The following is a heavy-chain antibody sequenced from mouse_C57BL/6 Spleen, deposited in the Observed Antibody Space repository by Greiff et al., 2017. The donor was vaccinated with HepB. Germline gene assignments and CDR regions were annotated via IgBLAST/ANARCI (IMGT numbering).Heavy chain of an antibody. CDR2: INYDGSST. CDR3: ARVRYYYFDY. V-gene: IGHV5-16*01. CDR1: GFTFSDYY. Sequence: EVQVVESEGGLVQPGSSMKLSCTASGFTFSDYYMAWVRQVPEKGLEWVANINYDGSSTYYLDSLKSRFIISRDNAKNILYLQMSSLKSEDTATYYCARVRYYYFDYWGQGTTLTVSS. D-gene: IGHD1-1*01. J-gene: IGHJ2*01.